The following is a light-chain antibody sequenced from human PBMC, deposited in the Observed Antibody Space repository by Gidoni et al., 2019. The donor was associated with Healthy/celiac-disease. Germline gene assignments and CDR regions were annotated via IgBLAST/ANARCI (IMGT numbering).Light chain of an antibody. J-gene: IGKJ5*01. CDR2: AAS. CDR3: QQYKNYPLT. V-gene: IGKV1D-16*01. Sequence: DIQMTQSPSSLSASVGDRVTITCRASEDISSYLAWYQQKPEKAPKSLISAASSLQSGVPSRFSGSGSGTDFTLTISILQPEDFGTYYCQQYKNYPLTFGQGTRLEIK. CDR1: EDISSY.